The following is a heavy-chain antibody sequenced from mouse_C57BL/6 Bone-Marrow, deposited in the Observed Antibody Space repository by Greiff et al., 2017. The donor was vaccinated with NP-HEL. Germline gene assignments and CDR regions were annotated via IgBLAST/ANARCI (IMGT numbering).Heavy chain of an antibody. D-gene: IGHD1-1*01. CDR2: IRSKSSNYAT. Sequence: EVKLVESGGGLVQPKGPLKLSCAASGFTFNTYAMHWVRQAPGQGLEWVARIRSKSSNYATYYADSVKDRVTISRDDSQSMLYLQMNNLKTEDTAMYYCVSVPYGSESYWYFDVWGTGTTVTVSS. J-gene: IGHJ1*03. V-gene: IGHV10-3*01. CDR1: GFTFNTYA. CDR3: VSVPYGSESYWYFDV.